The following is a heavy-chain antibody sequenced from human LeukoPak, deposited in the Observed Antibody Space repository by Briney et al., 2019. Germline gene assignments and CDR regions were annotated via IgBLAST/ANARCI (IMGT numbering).Heavy chain of an antibody. CDR1: GGSIGSYY. D-gene: IGHD3-3*01. Sequence: SETLSLTCTVSGGSIGSYYWSWIRQPPGKGLEWIGSIYYSGSTYYNPSLKSRVTISVDTSKNQFSLKLSSVTAADTAVYYCARIYDFWSGSDYWGQGTLVTVSS. V-gene: IGHV4-39*01. J-gene: IGHJ4*02. CDR3: ARIYDFWSGSDY. CDR2: IYYSGST.